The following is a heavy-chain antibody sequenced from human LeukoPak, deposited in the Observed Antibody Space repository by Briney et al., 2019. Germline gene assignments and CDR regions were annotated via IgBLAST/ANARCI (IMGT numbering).Heavy chain of an antibody. V-gene: IGHV3-21*01. D-gene: IGHD3-22*01. Sequence: PRGSLRLSSAASVFTFCSYSMNCVRQAPGQGLECVSSISSSSSYIYYADSVKGQFTISRDNAKNSLYLHMNSLRAEDTAVYYCAKNGKDSSGYFYFDYWGQGTLVTVSS. CDR1: VFTFCSYS. CDR2: ISSSSSYI. J-gene: IGHJ4*02. CDR3: AKNGKDSSGYFYFDY.